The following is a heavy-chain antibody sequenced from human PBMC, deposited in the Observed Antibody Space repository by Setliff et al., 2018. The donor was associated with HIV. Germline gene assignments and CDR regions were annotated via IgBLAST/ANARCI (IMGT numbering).Heavy chain of an antibody. J-gene: IGHJ4*02. CDR2: IYSNGRT. V-gene: IGHV4-39*07. CDR1: GASVSSYSYF. CDR3: ARGSYTVRIDY. D-gene: IGHD3-10*01. Sequence: ETLSLTCTVSGASVSSYSYFWGWVRQPPGKGLEWIGRIYSNGRTTHNPSLKSRVTISRDTSENQFSLRLSSVTAADTAVYYCARGSYTVRIDYWGQGTRVTVSS.